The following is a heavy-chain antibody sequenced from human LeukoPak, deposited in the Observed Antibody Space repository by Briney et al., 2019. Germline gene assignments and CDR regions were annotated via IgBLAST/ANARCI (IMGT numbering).Heavy chain of an antibody. J-gene: IGHJ4*02. CDR1: GFTLSSYS. D-gene: IGHD2-2*01. CDR3: ARVGVPGGFDY. CDR2: ISSSSSTI. Sequence: GGSLRLSCAASGFTLSSYSMNWVRQAPGKGLEWVSYISSSSSTIYYADSVKGRFTISRDNAKNSLYLQMNSLRAEDTAVYYCARVGVPGGFDYWGQGTLVTVSS. V-gene: IGHV3-48*04.